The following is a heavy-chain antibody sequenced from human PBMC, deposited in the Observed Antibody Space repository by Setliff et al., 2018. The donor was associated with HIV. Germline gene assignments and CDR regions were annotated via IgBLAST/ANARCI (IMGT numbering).Heavy chain of an antibody. Sequence: ASVKVSCKASEYTFTDYFIHWVRQAPGQGLEWMGWISPYNGNTKIPQRFRGRVTMTTDTSMHTAYLEFAGLRSDDTAVYYCARHPYPDDAFDIWGQGTMVTVSS. J-gene: IGHJ3*02. CDR1: EYTFTDYF. CDR3: ARHPYPDDAFDI. CDR2: ISPYNGNT. V-gene: IGHV1-2*02.